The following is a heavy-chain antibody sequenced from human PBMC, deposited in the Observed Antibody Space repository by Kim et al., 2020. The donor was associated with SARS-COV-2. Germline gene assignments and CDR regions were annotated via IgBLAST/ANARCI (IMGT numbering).Heavy chain of an antibody. V-gene: IGHV4-59*09. J-gene: IGHJ4*02. D-gene: IGHD6-19*01. Sequence: NYTPSLQRRVTLSVHTSKNQFSLKLSSVTAADTAVYYCARGDSSGWYLGNWGQGTLVTVSS. CDR3: ARGDSSGWYLGN.